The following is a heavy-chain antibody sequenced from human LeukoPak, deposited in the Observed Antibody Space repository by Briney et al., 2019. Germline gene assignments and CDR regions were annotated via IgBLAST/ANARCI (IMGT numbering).Heavy chain of an antibody. CDR2: ISTDGYTT. J-gene: IGHJ4*02. CDR3: VVGGSPGY. CDR1: GLAFSAYE. D-gene: IGHD2-15*01. Sequence: AGGSLRLSCAASGLAFSAYEMHWVRQAPRKGLVWVSRISTDGYTTDYADFVQGRFTASRDNTKNTWSLEMNSLRAEDTAVYYCVVGGSPGYWGQGTLVTVSS. V-gene: IGHV3-74*01.